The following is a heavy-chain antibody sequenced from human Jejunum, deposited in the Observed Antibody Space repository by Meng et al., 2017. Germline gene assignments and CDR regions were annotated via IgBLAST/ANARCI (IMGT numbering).Heavy chain of an antibody. Sequence: GESLKISCKGSGYSFTTFWIGWVRQMPGKGLEWMGIIYPGDSDIRYSPPFQGQVIISAAKSISNAYLQWRSLKASDNDMYYCARGVDGTFDPHYFDFWGQGALVTVSS. CDR1: GYSFTTFW. CDR3: ARGVDGTFDPHYFDF. D-gene: IGHD3-10*01. J-gene: IGHJ4*02. CDR2: IYPGDSDI. V-gene: IGHV5-51*01.